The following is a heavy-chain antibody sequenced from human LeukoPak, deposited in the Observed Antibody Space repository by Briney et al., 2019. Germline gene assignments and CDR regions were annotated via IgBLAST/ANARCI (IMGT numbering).Heavy chain of an antibody. CDR1: GYTFTSYD. Sequence: GSSVKVSCKASGYTFTSYDINWVRQATGQGLEWMGWMNPNSGNTGYAQKFQGRVTMTRNTSISTAYMELSSLRSEDTAVYYCATATHDSSGQDAFDIWGQGTMVTVSS. J-gene: IGHJ3*02. CDR2: MNPNSGNT. CDR3: ATATHDSSGQDAFDI. D-gene: IGHD3-22*01. V-gene: IGHV1-8*01.